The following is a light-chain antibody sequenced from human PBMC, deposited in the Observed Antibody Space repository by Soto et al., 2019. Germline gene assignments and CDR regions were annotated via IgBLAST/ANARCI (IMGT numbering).Light chain of an antibody. Sequence: QSVLTQPASVSGSPGQSITISCTGTSSDVGGYNYVSWYQQHPGKAPKLMIYDVSNRPSGVSNRFSGSKSGNTASLTISGLQAEYEADYYCNSYTSSTTYVFGTGTKVPVL. V-gene: IGLV2-14*01. J-gene: IGLJ1*01. CDR3: NSYTSSTTYV. CDR1: SSDVGGYNY. CDR2: DVS.